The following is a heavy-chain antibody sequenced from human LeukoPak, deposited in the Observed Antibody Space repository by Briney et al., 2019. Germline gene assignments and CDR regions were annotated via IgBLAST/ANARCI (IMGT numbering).Heavy chain of an antibody. CDR3: MMSLTAHYYYGMDV. V-gene: IGHV3-11*06. J-gene: IGHJ6*02. CDR1: GFTFRDYH. D-gene: IGHD2-21*02. CDR2: IVGSSSYT. Sequence: GGSLRLSCAASGFTFRDYHMSWIRQAPGKGLEWVAYIVGSSSYTNYADSVKGRFTISRDNAKNSLYLQMNSLRAEDTAVYHCMMSLTAHYYYGMDVWGQGTTVSVFS.